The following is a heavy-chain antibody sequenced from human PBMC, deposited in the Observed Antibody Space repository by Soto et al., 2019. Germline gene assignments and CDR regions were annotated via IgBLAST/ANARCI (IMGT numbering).Heavy chain of an antibody. V-gene: IGHV3-23*01. J-gene: IGHJ4*02. D-gene: IGHD6-13*01. CDR2: ITGSGVGT. CDR1: GVTFSNDT. CDR3: PKLPLTAAGLDY. Sequence: EVQLLESGGGLVQPGGSLRLACAASGVTFSNDTMTWVRQAPGTGLEWVSVITGSGVGTYFVDSVKGRFTISRDNSKTTFYVQIHSLRAEDTAVYYGPKLPLTAAGLDYWGQGTLLTVSS.